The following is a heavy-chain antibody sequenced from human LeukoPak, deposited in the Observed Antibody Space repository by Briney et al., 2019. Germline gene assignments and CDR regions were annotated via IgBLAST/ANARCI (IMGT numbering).Heavy chain of an antibody. V-gene: IGHV5-51*01. CDR3: ARQKSSNDPFDF. J-gene: IGHJ4*02. Sequence: GESLKISCKGSGYSFTSYWIGWVRQMPGKGLEWMGIIYPGDSDTRYSPSFQGQVTISADKSINTAYLQWSGLRASDTAIYYCARQKSSNDPFDFWGQGTLVTVSS. CDR1: GYSFTSYW. CDR2: IYPGDSDT. D-gene: IGHD6-6*01.